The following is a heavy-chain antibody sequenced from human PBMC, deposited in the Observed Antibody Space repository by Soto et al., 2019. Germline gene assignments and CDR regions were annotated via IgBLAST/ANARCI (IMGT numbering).Heavy chain of an antibody. CDR1: GFTFSSYG. CDR3: AKDNGDTLAVVAV. CDR2: ISYDGSNK. D-gene: IGHD4-17*01. Sequence: QVQLVESGGGVVQPGSSLRLSCAASGFTFSSYGMHWVRQAPGKGLEWVAVISYDGSNKYYVDSVKGRFTISRDNSKNTLYLQMNSLRAEDTAVYYCAKDNGDTLAVVAVWGQGNTVTVSS. J-gene: IGHJ6*02. V-gene: IGHV3-30*18.